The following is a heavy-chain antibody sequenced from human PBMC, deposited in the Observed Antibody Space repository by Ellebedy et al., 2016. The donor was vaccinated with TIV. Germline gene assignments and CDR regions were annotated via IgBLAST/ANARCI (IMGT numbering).Heavy chain of an antibody. J-gene: IGHJ4*02. CDR2: IHDRGTT. Sequence: MPSETLSLTCTVSGDSITSSTYLWGWIRQPPGKGLEWIATIHDRGTTYYNPSLKSRVTISVDTSKNQFSLGLNSVTAADTAIYYGARAIQFDWLLPPAFDYWGRGALVTVSS. CDR1: GDSITSSTYL. V-gene: IGHV4-39*07. D-gene: IGHD3-9*01. CDR3: ARAIQFDWLLPPAFDY.